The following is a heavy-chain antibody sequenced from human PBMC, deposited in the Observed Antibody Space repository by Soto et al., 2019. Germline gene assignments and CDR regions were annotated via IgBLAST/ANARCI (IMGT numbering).Heavy chain of an antibody. D-gene: IGHD2-15*01. CDR3: ARDDCSGSYCFAL. Sequence: QVQLVESGGGVVQPGRSLRLSCAASGFTFTTYGFNWVRQAPGKGLEWVAVIWHGGSKTYYTDSVKGRFSVSRDDRKNTLYLQMDSLSADDTAVYYCARDDCSGSYCFALWGQGTLVTVSP. J-gene: IGHJ4*02. V-gene: IGHV3-33*01. CDR2: IWHGGSKT. CDR1: GFTFTTYG.